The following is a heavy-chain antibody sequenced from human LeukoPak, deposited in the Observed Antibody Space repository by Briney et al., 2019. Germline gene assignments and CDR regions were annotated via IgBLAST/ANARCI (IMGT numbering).Heavy chain of an antibody. J-gene: IGHJ3*02. V-gene: IGHV3-9*01. Sequence: GGSLRLSCAASGFTFDDYATHWVRQAPGKGLEWVSGISWNSGSIGYADSVKGRFTISRDNAKNSLYLQMNSLRAEDTALYYCAKDLGVVVTVGGAFDIWGQGTMVTVSS. CDR3: AKDLGVVVTVGGAFDI. D-gene: IGHD2-21*02. CDR1: GFTFDDYA. CDR2: ISWNSGSI.